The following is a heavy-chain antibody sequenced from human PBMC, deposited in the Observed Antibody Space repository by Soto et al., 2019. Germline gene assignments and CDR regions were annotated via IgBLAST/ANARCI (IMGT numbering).Heavy chain of an antibody. J-gene: IGHJ5*02. Sequence: ETLSLTCTVSGGSVSSGSYYWSWIRQPPGKGLEWIGYIYYSGSTNYNPSLKSRVTISVDTSKNQFSLKLSSVTAADTAVYYCARVSRDTIWFRVAATGWFDPWAREPWSPSPQ. CDR2: IYYSGST. CDR3: ARVSRDTIWFRVAATGWFDP. D-gene: IGHD2-15*01. V-gene: IGHV4-61*01. CDR1: GGSVSSGSYY.